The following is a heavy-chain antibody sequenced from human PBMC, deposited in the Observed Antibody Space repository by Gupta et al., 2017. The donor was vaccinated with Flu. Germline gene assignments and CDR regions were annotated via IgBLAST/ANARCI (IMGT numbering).Heavy chain of an antibody. CDR2: ISGSGGST. J-gene: IGHJ6*02. D-gene: IGHD2-21*02. V-gene: IGHV3-23*01. CDR3: AKGGSGVVTATPLYGMDV. CDR1: GFTFSSYA. Sequence: EVQLLESGGGLVQPGGSLRLSCAASGFTFSSYAMSWVRQAPGKGLEWVSAISGSGGSTYYADSVKGRFTISRDNSKNTLYLQMNSLRAEDTAVYYCAKGGSGVVTATPLYGMDVWGQGTTVTVSS.